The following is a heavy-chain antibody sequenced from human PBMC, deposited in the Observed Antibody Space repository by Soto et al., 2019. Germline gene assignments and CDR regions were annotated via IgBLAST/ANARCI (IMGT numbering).Heavy chain of an antibody. J-gene: IGHJ3*02. CDR2: INPNSGGT. CDR1: GYTFTGYY. D-gene: IGHD2-15*01. CDR3: ARGVVVVVAAMGHAFDI. V-gene: IGHV1-2*04. Sequence: ASVKVSCKASGYTFTGYYMHWVRQAPGQGLEWMGWINPNSGGTNYAQKFQGWVTMTRDTSISTAYMELSRLRSDDTAVYYCARGVVVVVAAMGHAFDIWGQGSIVIVSS.